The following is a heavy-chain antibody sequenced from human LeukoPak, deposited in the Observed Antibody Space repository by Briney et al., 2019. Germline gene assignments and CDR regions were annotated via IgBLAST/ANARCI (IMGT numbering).Heavy chain of an antibody. V-gene: IGHV3-23*01. CDR2: IDISGGRT. CDR1: RFTFRNYA. D-gene: IGHD3-16*01. CDR3: ARRATDSRGSDY. J-gene: IGHJ4*02. Sequence: GGSLRLSCAPSRFTFRNYAMIWVRQAPGKGLEWVSSIDISGGRTDYADSVKGRFTISRDNSKNTLYLQMTSLRVEDTAVYYCARRATDSRGSDYRGQGTLVTVSS.